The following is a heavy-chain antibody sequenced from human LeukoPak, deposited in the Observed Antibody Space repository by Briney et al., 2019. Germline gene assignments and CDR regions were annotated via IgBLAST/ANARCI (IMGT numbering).Heavy chain of an antibody. CDR1: AGSISSDSYY. CDR2: IYYSGNT. Sequence: PSETLSLTCTVSAGSISSDSYYWGWIRQPPGKGLEWIGTIYYSGNTYYNPSLKSRVTMSVDTSKNQFSLKLSSVTAADTAVYCCASLRPYYYYMDVWGKGTTVTISS. J-gene: IGHJ6*03. V-gene: IGHV4-39*07. CDR3: ASLRPYYYYMDV.